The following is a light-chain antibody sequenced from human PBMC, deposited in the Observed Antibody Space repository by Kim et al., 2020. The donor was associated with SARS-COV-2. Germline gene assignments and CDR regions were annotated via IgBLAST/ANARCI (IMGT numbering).Light chain of an antibody. J-gene: IGKJ2*01. CDR3: QQGYSTPYT. V-gene: IGKV1-39*01. CDR2: TAS. CDR1: QSISSY. Sequence: SASVGDRVPIPCRASQSISSYLNWYQQKPGKAPKLLIYTASNLQSGVPSRFSGSGSGTDFTLTISSLQPEDFATYYCQQGYSTPYTFGQGTKLEI.